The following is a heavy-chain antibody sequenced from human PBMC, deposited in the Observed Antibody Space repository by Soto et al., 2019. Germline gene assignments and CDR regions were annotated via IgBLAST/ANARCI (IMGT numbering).Heavy chain of an antibody. CDR2: IYYSGST. V-gene: IGHV4-39*01. CDR3: ARHPNTGYSSGWYSEY. D-gene: IGHD6-19*01. CDR1: CGSISSSDYY. J-gene: IGHJ4*02. Sequence: SETLSLTCPVSCGSISSSDYYCFRIRHPPGHWLEWIGNIYYSGSTYYNPSLKSRVTISVDTSKNQFSLKLNSVTAADTAVYYCARHPNTGYSSGWYSEYWGQGTLVTVPQ.